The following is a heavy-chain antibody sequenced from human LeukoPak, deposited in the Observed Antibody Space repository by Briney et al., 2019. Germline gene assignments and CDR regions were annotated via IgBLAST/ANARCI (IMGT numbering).Heavy chain of an antibody. CDR1: GYTFTSYG. CDR2: ISAYNGNT. V-gene: IGHV1-18*01. CDR3: ARDASYYDSSGRYYYYGMDV. Sequence: ASVKVSCKPSGYTFTSYGISWGRQAPGQGLEWMGWISAYNGNTNYAQKLQGRVTMTTDTSTSTAYMELRSLRSDDTAVYYCARDASYYDSSGRYYYYGMDVWGQGTTVTVSS. J-gene: IGHJ6*02. D-gene: IGHD3-22*01.